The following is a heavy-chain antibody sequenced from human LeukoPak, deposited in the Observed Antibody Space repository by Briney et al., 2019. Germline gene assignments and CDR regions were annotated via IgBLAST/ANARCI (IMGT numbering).Heavy chain of an antibody. CDR1: GFTFSSYA. Sequence: PGRSLRLPCAASGFTFSSYAMHWVRQAPGKGLEWVAVISYDGSNKYYADSVKGRFTISRDNSKNTLYLQMNSLRAEDTAVYYCARDPLAVAGGFDYWGQGTLVTVSS. CDR2: ISYDGSNK. D-gene: IGHD6-19*01. V-gene: IGHV3-30-3*01. CDR3: ARDPLAVAGGFDY. J-gene: IGHJ4*02.